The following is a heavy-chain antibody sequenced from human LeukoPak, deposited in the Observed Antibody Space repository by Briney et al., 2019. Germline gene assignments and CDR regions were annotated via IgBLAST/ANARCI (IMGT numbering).Heavy chain of an antibody. V-gene: IGHV3-64*01. D-gene: IGHD3-10*01. Sequence: GGSLRLSCAASGFTFSSYAMHRVRQAPGKGLEYVSAISSNGGSTYYANSVKGRFTISRDDSKNTLYLQMGSLRAEDMAVYYCARAIWFGDAFDIWGQGTMVTVSS. CDR1: GFTFSSYA. CDR3: ARAIWFGDAFDI. CDR2: ISSNGGST. J-gene: IGHJ3*02.